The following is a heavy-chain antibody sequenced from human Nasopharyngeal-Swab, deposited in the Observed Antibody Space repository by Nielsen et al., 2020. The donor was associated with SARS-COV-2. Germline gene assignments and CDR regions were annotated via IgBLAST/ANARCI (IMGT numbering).Heavy chain of an antibody. Sequence: SETLSLTCTVSGGSISSYCWSWIRQPPGKGLEWIGYIYYSGSTNYNPSLKSRVTISVDTSKNQFSLKLSSVTAADTAVYYCASGLNWFPFDYWGQGTLVTVSS. CDR3: ASGLNWFPFDY. D-gene: IGHD3-9*01. CDR2: IYYSGST. J-gene: IGHJ4*02. CDR1: GGSISSYC. V-gene: IGHV4-59*01.